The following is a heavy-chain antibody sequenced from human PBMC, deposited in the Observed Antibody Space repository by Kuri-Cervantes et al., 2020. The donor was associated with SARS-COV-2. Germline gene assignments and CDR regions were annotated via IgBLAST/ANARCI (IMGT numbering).Heavy chain of an antibody. J-gene: IGHJ6*02. CDR1: DYTFTNYG. CDR2: ISFDGSKR. CDR3: AQDVQYCTRTSCSHYDYYGMDV. Sequence: GESLKISCAASDYTFTNYGMHWVRQAPSKGLEWVAVISFDGSKRYFGDSVKGRFTISRDNSNNTLYLQMNSLRPEDTAVYYCAQDVQYCTRTSCSHYDYYGMDVWGQGTTVTVSS. V-gene: IGHV3-30*18. D-gene: IGHD2-2*01.